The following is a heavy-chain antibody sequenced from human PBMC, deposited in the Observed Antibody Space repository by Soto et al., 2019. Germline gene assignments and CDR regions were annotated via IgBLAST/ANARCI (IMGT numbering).Heavy chain of an antibody. CDR2: ISSSSSTI. D-gene: IGHD6-13*01. CDR3: ARVVAAADWFDP. CDR1: GCTFSSYS. J-gene: IGHJ5*02. V-gene: IGHV3-48*01. Sequence: VGSLRVSCAAAGCTFSSYSVNWVRKAPGKGLEWVSYISSSSSTIYYADSVKGRFTISRDNAKNSLYLQMNSLRAEDTAVYYCARVVAAADWFDPWGQGTLVTVSS.